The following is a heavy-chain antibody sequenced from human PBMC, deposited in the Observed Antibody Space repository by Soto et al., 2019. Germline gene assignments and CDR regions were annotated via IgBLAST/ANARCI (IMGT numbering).Heavy chain of an antibody. CDR1: GGSISSGDYY. V-gene: IGHV4-30-4*01. CDR3: ARGSTTEKVDS. J-gene: IGHJ4*02. CDR2: IYYSGST. Sequence: SETLSLTCTVSGGSISSGDYYWSWIRQPPGKGLEWIGYIYYSGSTYYNPSLKSRVTISVDTSKNQFSLKLSSVTAADTAVYYCARGSTTEKVDSWGQGILVTVSS.